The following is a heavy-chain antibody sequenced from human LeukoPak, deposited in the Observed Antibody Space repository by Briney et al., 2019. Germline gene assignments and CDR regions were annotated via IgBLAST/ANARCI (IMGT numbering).Heavy chain of an antibody. CDR3: ARSRPRVFDP. CDR1: GCTVSSNY. J-gene: IGHJ5*02. CDR2: IYSGGST. V-gene: IGHV3-66*02. Sequence: SGGSLRLSCAASGCTVSSNYMSWVRQAPGKGLEWVSVIYSGGSTYYADSVKGRFTISRDNSKNTLYLQMNSLRAEDTAVYYCARSRPRVFDPWGQGTLVTVSS.